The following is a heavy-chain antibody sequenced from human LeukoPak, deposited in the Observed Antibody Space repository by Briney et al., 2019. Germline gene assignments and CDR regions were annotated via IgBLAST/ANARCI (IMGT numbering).Heavy chain of an antibody. D-gene: IGHD2-15*01. V-gene: IGHV1-69*13. Sequence: SVKVSCKASGGTFSSYAISWVRQAPGQGLEWMGGIIPIVGTANYAQKFQGRVTITADESTSTAYMELSSLRSEDTAVYYCTTVVRLDGGWGIWGQGTMVTVSS. CDR3: TTVVRLDGGWGI. CDR1: GGTFSSYA. CDR2: IIPIVGTA. J-gene: IGHJ3*02.